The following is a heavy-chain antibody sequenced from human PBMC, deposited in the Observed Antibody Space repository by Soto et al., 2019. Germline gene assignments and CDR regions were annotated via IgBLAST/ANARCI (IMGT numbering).Heavy chain of an antibody. D-gene: IGHD2-15*01. CDR1: DDSISSYY. CDR3: ARASRKRWSIFDY. CDR2: VYHSGST. V-gene: IGHV4-59*01. Sequence: PSETLSLTCTVSDDSISSYYWSWIRQPPGKGLEWIGSVYHSGSTYNNPPLKSRVTISVDTSKNQFSLKLSSVTAADTAVYYCARASRKRWSIFDYWGQGTLVTVSS. J-gene: IGHJ4*02.